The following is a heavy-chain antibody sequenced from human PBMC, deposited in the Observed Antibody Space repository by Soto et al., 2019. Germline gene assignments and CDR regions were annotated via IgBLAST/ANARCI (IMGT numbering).Heavy chain of an antibody. CDR3: ARWSSTTTDDAFDV. J-gene: IGHJ3*01. V-gene: IGHV1-69*01. Sequence: HVQLVQSGPEVKKPGSSVKVSCKASADSFSNYAITWVRQAPGQGLEWMGGIIPMFGTTNYAQKFQARVAITADESRSTVYLDLNTLTSEDTAVYFCARWSSTTTDDAFDVWGQGTMVKVSS. CDR1: ADSFSNYA. D-gene: IGHD6-13*01. CDR2: IIPMFGTT.